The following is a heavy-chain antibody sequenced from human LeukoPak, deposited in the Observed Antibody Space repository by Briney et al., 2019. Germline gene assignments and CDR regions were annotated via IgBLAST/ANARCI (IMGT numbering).Heavy chain of an antibody. D-gene: IGHD1-26*01. CDR2: ISAYNGNT. CDR3: ARFRAGGSYSYHFDY. CDR1: GYTFTSYG. V-gene: IGHV1-18*01. Sequence: GATVKLSSKASGYTFTSYGISWVRQAPGQGLEWMGWISAYNGNTNYAQKLQGRVTMTTDTSTSTAYMELRSLRSDDPAVYYWARFRAGGSYSYHFDYWGQGTLVTVSS. J-gene: IGHJ4*02.